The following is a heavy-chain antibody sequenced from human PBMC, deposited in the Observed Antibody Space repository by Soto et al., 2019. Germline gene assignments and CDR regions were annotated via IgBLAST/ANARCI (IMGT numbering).Heavy chain of an antibody. D-gene: IGHD1-20*01. J-gene: IGHJ6*02. V-gene: IGHV1-69*01. Sequence: QVQLVQSGAEVKKPGSSVRVSCKASGDTFNTFAISWVRQAPGQGLEWMGGIIPIFGTPDYAQQFPGRVTIRANESTTTAYLELRSLRSEDTAVYYCARSPGITGTRASQYAMDVWGQGTTVTVSS. CDR3: ARSPGITGTRASQYAMDV. CDR2: IIPIFGTP. CDR1: GDTFNTFA.